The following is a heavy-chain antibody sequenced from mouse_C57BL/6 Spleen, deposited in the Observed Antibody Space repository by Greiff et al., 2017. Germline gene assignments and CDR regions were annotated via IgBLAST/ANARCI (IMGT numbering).Heavy chain of an antibody. CDR1: GFTFSSYA. Sequence: EVMLVESGEGLVKPGGSLKLSCAASGFTFSSYAMSWVRQTPEKRLEWVAYISSGGDYIYYADTVKGRFTISRDNARNTLYLQMSSLKSEDTAMYYCTRGGTVIKGHYYAMDYWGQGTSVTVSS. V-gene: IGHV5S21*01. CDR2: ISSGGDYI. D-gene: IGHD1-1*01. J-gene: IGHJ4*01. CDR3: TRGGTVIKGHYYAMDY.